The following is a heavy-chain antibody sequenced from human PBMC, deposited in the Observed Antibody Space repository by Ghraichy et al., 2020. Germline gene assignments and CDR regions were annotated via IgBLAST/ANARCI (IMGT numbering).Heavy chain of an antibody. D-gene: IGHD6-19*01. V-gene: IGHV3-30*18. J-gene: IGHJ4*02. CDR3: AKEERHGQWYFDY. CDR2: IGDDGDVK. Sequence: GGSLRLSCAASGFTFRSYGMHWVRQAPGKGLEWVAVIGDDGDVKNYTDSVKGRFTISRDNSKNTLYLQMNSLSTEDTAEYYCAKEERHGQWYFDYWGQGTLVTVSS. CDR1: GFTFRSYG.